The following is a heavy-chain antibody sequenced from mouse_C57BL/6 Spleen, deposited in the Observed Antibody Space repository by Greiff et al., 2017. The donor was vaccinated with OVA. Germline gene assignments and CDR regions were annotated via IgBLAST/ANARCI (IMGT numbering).Heavy chain of an antibody. CDR3: ARHDY. CDR2: ISNGGGST. V-gene: IGHV5-12*01. J-gene: IGHJ3*01. CDR1: GFTFSDYY. Sequence: EVMLVESGGGLVQPGGSLKLSCAASGFTFSDYYMYWVRQTPEKRLEWVAYISNGGGSTYYPDTVKGRFTISRDNAKNTLYLQMSRLKSEDTAMYYCARHDYWGQGTLVTVSA.